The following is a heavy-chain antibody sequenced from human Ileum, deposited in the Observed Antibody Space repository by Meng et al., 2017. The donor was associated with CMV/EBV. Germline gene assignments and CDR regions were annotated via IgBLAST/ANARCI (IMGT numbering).Heavy chain of an antibody. CDR3: AKDVGY. D-gene: IGHD1-26*01. CDR2: IEHDGSNK. Sequence: QVQMVESGXXXXXPXGSLRLSCAASGFSFSDYGIHGVRQAPGKGLEWVAFIEHDGSNKFYGDSVQGRFTISRDNSKNTLYLQMNSLRADDTAVYYCAKDVGYWGQGTLVTVSS. J-gene: IGHJ4*02. CDR1: GFSFSDYG. V-gene: IGHV3-30*02.